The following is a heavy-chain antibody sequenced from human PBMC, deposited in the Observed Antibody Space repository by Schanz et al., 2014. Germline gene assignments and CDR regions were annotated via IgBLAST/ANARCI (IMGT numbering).Heavy chain of an antibody. D-gene: IGHD6-13*01. CDR3: AKSQGSSFDS. J-gene: IGHJ4*02. CDR1: GFSLDIFA. Sequence: EVHLLEPGGGLVEPGGSLRLSCATSGFSLDIFAVSWVRQAPGKGLEWVSSFNDGGVNKYYADSVKGRFTISSDNSKITLYRQMSSLRAEDTAVYYCAKSQGSSFDSWGQGTLVTVSS. V-gene: IGHV3-23*01. CDR2: FNDGGVNK.